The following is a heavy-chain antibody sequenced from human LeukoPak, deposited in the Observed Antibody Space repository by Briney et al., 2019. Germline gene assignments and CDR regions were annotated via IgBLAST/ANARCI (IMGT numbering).Heavy chain of an antibody. V-gene: IGHV3-30-3*01. CDR1: GFTFSSYA. J-gene: IGHJ4*02. CDR3: ARDGGISVAGSIDY. D-gene: IGHD6-19*01. Sequence: PGGSLRLSCAASGFTFSSYAMHWVRHTPGKGLEWVAVVSKDRSNKFYANSVKGRFTISRDNSKNTLFLQMNSLRAEDTAMYYCARDGGISVAGSIDYWGQETLVIVSS. CDR2: VSKDRSNK.